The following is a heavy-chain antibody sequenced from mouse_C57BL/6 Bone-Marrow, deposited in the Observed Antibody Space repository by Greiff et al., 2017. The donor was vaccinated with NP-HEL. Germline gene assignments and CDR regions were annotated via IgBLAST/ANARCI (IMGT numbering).Heavy chain of an antibody. CDR3: ARQGYSSPWPFAY. V-gene: IGHV5-17*01. CDR1: GFTFSDYG. D-gene: IGHD2-12*01. J-gene: IGHJ3*01. Sequence: EVHLVESGGGLVKPGGSLKLSCAASGFTFSDYGMHWVRQAPEKGLEWVAYISSGSSTIYYADTVKGRFTISRDNAKNTLFLQMTSLRSEDTAMYYCARQGYSSPWPFAYWGQGTLVTVSA. CDR2: ISSGSSTI.